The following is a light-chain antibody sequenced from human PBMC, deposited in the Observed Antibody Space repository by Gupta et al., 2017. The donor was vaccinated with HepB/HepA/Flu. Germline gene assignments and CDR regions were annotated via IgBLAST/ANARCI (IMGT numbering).Light chain of an antibody. V-gene: IGKV3-20*01. CDR2: GAS. CDR1: QSVNDNC. CDR3: QQYATSPCT. J-gene: IGKJ2*02. Sequence: IVLTQSTGTLSVSPGEDATLSCRASQSVNDNCLAWYQQKPGQAPSLLIYGASNRSTGIPDRFSASGSGTDFTLTINGLEPDDFAVYYCQQYATSPCTIGQGTNLQIK.